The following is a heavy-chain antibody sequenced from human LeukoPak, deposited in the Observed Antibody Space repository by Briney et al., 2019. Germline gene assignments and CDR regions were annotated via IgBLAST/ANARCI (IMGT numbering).Heavy chain of an antibody. Sequence: PGGSLRLSCAASGFTFSSYGMYWVRQAPGKGLEWVSAIVGRGTDTYYADSVKGRFTISRDNSKNTLYLEMNSLRDEDTAVYYCAREGDFWSGYYPAPYDYWGQGTLVTVSS. CDR2: IVGRGTDT. CDR3: AREGDFWSGYYPAPYDY. V-gene: IGHV3-23*01. D-gene: IGHD3-3*01. CDR1: GFTFSSYG. J-gene: IGHJ4*02.